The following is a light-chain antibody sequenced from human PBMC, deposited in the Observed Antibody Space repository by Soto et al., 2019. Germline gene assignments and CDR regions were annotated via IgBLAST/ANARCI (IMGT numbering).Light chain of an antibody. CDR1: QSFRGL. CDR3: QQRHMWPIT. J-gene: IGKJ5*01. CDR2: DAY. Sequence: EVVFTQSPVTLSLSPGEIATLSGRASQSFRGLLAWYQQKPGQAPRLLIYDAYNRATGIPPRFSGSGSGADFTLTISSLEPEDSAVYYCQQRHMWPITFGQGTRLEIK. V-gene: IGKV3-11*01.